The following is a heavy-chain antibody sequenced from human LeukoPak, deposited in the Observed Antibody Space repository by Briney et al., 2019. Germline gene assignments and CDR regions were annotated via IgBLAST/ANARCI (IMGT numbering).Heavy chain of an antibody. CDR3: AASIAVAGTALYAFDI. J-gene: IGHJ3*02. D-gene: IGHD6-19*01. CDR1: GGTFSSYA. Sequence: GSSVKVSCKASGGTFSSYAISWVRQAPGQGLEWMGGIIPIFGTANYAQKFQGRVTMTRDTSTSTVYMELSSLRSEDTAVYYCAASIAVAGTALYAFDIWGQGTMVTVSS. V-gene: IGHV1-69*05. CDR2: IIPIFGTA.